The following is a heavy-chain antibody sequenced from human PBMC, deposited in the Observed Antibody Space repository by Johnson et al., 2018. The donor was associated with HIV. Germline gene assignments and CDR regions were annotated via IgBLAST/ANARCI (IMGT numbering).Heavy chain of an antibody. CDR2: ISYDGSNK. CDR1: GFTFSNYA. J-gene: IGHJ3*01. D-gene: IGHD6-19*01. V-gene: IGHV3-30*04. Sequence: QVQLVESGGGLVQPGGSLRLSCAASGFTFSNYAMHWVRQAPGKGLEWVAVISYDGSNKYYADSVKGRFTISRDNSKNTLYLQMNSLRPEDTAVYYCARDSGSGWGGDAFDFWGQGTMVTVSS. CDR3: ARDSGSGWGGDAFDF.